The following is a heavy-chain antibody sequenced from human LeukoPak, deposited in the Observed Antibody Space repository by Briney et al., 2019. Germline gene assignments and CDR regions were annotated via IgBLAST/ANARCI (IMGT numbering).Heavy chain of an antibody. CDR3: ARDERICYGNWHHPDLGY. V-gene: IGHV1-2*02. J-gene: IGHJ4*02. CDR2: INPKNGET. D-gene: IGHD2/OR15-2a*01. CDR1: GYTFTDYY. Sequence: GASVKVSCKASGYTFTDYYMFWVRQAPGQGLEWMGWINPKNGETKYGQKFQDRVTLTRDTSIRTTYMELSSLRSDDTAIYYCARDERICYGNWHHPDLGYWGQGTLVTVSS.